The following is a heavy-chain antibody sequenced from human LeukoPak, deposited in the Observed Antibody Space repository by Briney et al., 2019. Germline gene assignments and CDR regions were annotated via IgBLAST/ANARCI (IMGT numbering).Heavy chain of an antibody. Sequence: PGGSLRLSCAASAFSSSSYSMNWVRQAPGKGLEWVSYIISSSSTISYADSVKGRFSISRSNAKKSTSLQMNSLRDEDTAVYYCARDLPPGSSGWYLEYWGQGTLVTVSS. V-gene: IGHV3-48*02. D-gene: IGHD6-19*01. CDR2: IISSSSTI. CDR1: AFSSSSYS. CDR3: ARDLPPGSSGWYLEY. J-gene: IGHJ4*02.